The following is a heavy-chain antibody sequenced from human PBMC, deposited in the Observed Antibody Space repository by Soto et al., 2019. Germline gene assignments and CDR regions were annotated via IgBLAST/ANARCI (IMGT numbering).Heavy chain of an antibody. D-gene: IGHD3-9*01. J-gene: IGHJ6*03. CDR1: GYTFTSYG. CDR3: ARGGHSFDWLSSAYYYYYYMDV. CDR2: ISAYNGNT. Sequence: ASVKVSCKASGYTFTSYGISWVRQAPGQGLEWMGWISAYNGNTNYAQKFQGRVTMTTNTSTSTAYMELSSLRSEDTAVYYCARGGHSFDWLSSAYYYYYYMDVWGKGTTVTVSS. V-gene: IGHV1-18*01.